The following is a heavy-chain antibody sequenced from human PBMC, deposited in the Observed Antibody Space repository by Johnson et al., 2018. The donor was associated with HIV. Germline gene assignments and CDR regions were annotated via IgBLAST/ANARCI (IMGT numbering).Heavy chain of an antibody. J-gene: IGHJ3*01. Sequence: QVQLVESGGGMVQPGGSLRLSCAASAFTFSSYAMHWVRQAPGKGLEWVALISYDGSNKYYADSVKGRFTISRDNSKNTLYLQMNSLRVEDTAVYYCAKRGDLDDSPASFDAFEVWGQGTMVTVSS. CDR1: AFTFSSYA. CDR3: AKRGDLDDSPASFDAFEV. V-gene: IGHV3-30*04. D-gene: IGHD3-16*01. CDR2: ISYDGSNK.